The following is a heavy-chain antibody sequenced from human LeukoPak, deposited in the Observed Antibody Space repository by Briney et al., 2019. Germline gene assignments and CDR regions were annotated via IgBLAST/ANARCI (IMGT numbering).Heavy chain of an antibody. V-gene: IGHV3-74*01. CDR2: INSDGSST. Sequence: GGSLRLSCAASGFTFSSYWMHWVRQAPGKGLVWVSRINSDGSSTTYADSVKGRFTISRDNAKNTLYLQMNSLRAEDTAVYYCARVGTTGAFDIWGQGTMVTVSS. CDR3: ARVGTTGAFDI. CDR1: GFTFSSYW. D-gene: IGHD1-26*01. J-gene: IGHJ3*02.